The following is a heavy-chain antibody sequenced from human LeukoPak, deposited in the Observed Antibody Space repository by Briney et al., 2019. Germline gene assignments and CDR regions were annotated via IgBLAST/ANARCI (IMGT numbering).Heavy chain of an antibody. V-gene: IGHV3-23*01. J-gene: IGHJ4*02. D-gene: IGHD2-15*01. Sequence: GGSLRLSCAASGFTFSSYAMSWVRQAPGKGLEWVSAISGSGGATYYADSVKGRFTISRDNSKNTLYVQMNSLRAGDTAVYYCAKMTGSGGSRFDYWGQGTLVTVSS. CDR1: GFTFSSYA. CDR3: AKMTGSGGSRFDY. CDR2: ISGSGGAT.